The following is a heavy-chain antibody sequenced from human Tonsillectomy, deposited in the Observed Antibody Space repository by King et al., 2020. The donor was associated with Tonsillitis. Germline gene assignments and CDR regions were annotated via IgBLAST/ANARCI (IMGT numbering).Heavy chain of an antibody. CDR3: ASTFGCSGGSCYST. J-gene: IGHJ5*02. D-gene: IGHD2-15*01. CDR2: IYYSGST. V-gene: IGHV4-39*01. CDR1: GGSISSSSYY. Sequence: LQLQESGPGLVKPSETLSLPCTVSGGSISSSSYYWGWIRQPPGKGLEWIGSIYYSGSTYYNPSLKSRVTISVDTSKNQFSLKLSSLTAADTAVYYCASTFGCSGGSCYSTWGQGTLVTVSS.